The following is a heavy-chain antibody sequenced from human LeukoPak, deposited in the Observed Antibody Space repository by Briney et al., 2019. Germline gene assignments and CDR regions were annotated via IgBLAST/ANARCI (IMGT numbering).Heavy chain of an antibody. CDR1: GGTFSSYA. CDR3: ARGGDYYGSGSYYNV. V-gene: IGHV1-69*13. J-gene: IGHJ4*02. D-gene: IGHD3-10*01. Sequence: ASVKVSCKASGGTFSSYAISWVRQAPGQGLEWMGGIIPIFGTANYAQKFQGRVTITADESTSTAYMELSSLRSEDTAVYYCARGGDYYGSGSYYNVWGQGTLVTVSS. CDR2: IIPIFGTA.